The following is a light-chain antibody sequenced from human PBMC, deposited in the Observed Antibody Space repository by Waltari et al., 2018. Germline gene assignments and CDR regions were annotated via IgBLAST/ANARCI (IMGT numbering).Light chain of an antibody. CDR3: QQAYDFPLT. CDR2: AAS. Sequence: DIQMTQSPSSVSASVGDRGTIPCRASQCVRDWVAWYQQKPGRAPKLLLYAASTLESGVPSRFAGSGSETFFSLSISSLQPEDSATYFCQQAYDFPLTFGGGTKVEVK. J-gene: IGKJ4*01. CDR1: QCVRDW. V-gene: IGKV1-12*01.